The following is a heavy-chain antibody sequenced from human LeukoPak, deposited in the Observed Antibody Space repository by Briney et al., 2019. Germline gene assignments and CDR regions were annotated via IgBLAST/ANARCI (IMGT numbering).Heavy chain of an antibody. CDR2: IKRDGSEK. V-gene: IGHV3-7*01. J-gene: IGHJ4*02. CDR1: GFTFSSYW. CDR3: AREDYYDSSGSHY. D-gene: IGHD3-22*01. Sequence: GGSLRLSCAASGFTFSSYWMSWVRQAPGKGLEWVANIKRDGSEKYYVDSVKGRFTISRDNAKNSLYLQMNSLRAEDTAVYYCAREDYYDSSGSHYWGQGTLVTVSS.